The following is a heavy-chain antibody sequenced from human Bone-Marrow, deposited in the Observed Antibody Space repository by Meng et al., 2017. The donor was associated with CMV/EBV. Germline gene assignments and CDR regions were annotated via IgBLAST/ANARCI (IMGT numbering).Heavy chain of an antibody. V-gene: IGHV4-59*01. J-gene: IGHJ4*02. CDR1: GGSISSYY. Sequence: SETLSLTCTVSGGSISSYYWSWIRQPPGKGLEWIGYIYYSGSTNYNPSLKSRVTISVDTSKNQFSLKLSSVTAADTAVYYCARGGVIDYFAYWGQGKLVTVSS. CDR2: IYYSGST. CDR3: ARGGVIDYFAY. D-gene: IGHD3-10*01.